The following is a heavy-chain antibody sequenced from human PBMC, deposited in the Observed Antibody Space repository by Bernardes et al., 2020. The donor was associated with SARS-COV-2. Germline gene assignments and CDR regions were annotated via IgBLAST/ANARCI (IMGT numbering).Heavy chain of an antibody. D-gene: IGHD6-19*01. V-gene: IGHV3-21*01. CDR3: ARLLAVAGGFDY. CDR2: INSGSSYI. J-gene: IGHJ4*02. Sequence: GGSLRLSCAASGFMFNTYTLSWVRLTPGKGLEWVASINSGSSYIYYADSVKGRFTISRDNAKNSLYLHMSSLRAEDTAVYYCARLLAVAGGFDYWGQGTLVTVSS. CDR1: GFMFNTYT.